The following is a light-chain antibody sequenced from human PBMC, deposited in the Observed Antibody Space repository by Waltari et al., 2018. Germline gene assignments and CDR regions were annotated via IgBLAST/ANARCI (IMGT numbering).Light chain of an antibody. V-gene: IGLV1-51*02. J-gene: IGLJ7*01. Sequence: QSVLTQPPSVSAAPGQRVTISCSGGSSNIGNNYVSWYRQFPGTAPKPLTYEDTERPSGIPGRCSGSKSGTSATLDITGLQAGDEADYYCGTWDSSLSGAVFGGGTHLTVL. CDR3: GTWDSSLSGAV. CDR1: SSNIGNNY. CDR2: EDT.